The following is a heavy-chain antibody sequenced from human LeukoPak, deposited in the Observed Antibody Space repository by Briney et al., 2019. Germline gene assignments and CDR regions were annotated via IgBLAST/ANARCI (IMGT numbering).Heavy chain of an antibody. J-gene: IGHJ4*02. D-gene: IGHD3-3*01. CDR2: IIPILGIA. CDR1: GGTFSSYA. Sequence: SVKVSRKASGGTFSSYAISWVRQAPGQGLEWMGRIIPILGIANYAQKFQGRVTITADKSTSTAYMELSSLRSEDTAVYYCARGPAVRFLEWYGAYYFDYWGQGTLVTVSS. CDR3: ARGPAVRFLEWYGAYYFDY. V-gene: IGHV1-69*04.